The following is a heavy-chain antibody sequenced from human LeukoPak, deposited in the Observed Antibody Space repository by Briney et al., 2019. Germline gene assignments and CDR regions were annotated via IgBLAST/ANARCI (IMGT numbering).Heavy chain of an antibody. V-gene: IGHV4-59*01. CDR1: DGSISSYY. CDR2: ISYSGST. J-gene: IGHJ4*02. CDR3: TRDRRDGYNYVDY. D-gene: IGHD5-24*01. Sequence: SETLSLTCTVSDGSISSYYWSWIRQPPGKGLEWIGYISYSGSTDCNPSLKSRVTISVDTSKNQFSLKLNSVTAADTAVYYCTRDRRDGYNYVDYWGQGTLVTVSS.